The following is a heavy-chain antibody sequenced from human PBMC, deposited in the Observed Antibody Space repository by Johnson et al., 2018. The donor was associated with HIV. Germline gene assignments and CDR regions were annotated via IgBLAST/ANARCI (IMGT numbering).Heavy chain of an antibody. CDR1: GFTFNNYW. CDR2: IKQDGSEK. V-gene: IGHV3-7*01. J-gene: IGHJ3*02. CDR3: YAFDI. Sequence: VQLVESGGGLVQPGGSLRLSCAASGFTFNNYWMSWVRQGPGKGLEWVANIKQDGSEKYYVDSVKGRFTISRDNAKNSLYLQMNSLRADDTAVYYCYAFDILGQGTMVTVSS.